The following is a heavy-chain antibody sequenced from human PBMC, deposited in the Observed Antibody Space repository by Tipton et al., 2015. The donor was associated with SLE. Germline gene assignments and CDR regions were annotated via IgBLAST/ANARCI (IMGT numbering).Heavy chain of an antibody. CDR2: IIPIFGTA. D-gene: IGHD3-22*01. CDR3: ARGLRPWIYYDSSGDY. Sequence: QVQLVQSGAGVKKPGSSVKVSCKASGGTFSSYAISWVRQAPGQGLEWMGGIIPIFGTANYAQKFQGRVTITADESTSTAYMELSSLRSEDTAVYYCARGLRPWIYYDSSGDYWGQGTLVTVSS. CDR1: GGTFSSYA. V-gene: IGHV1-69*01. J-gene: IGHJ4*02.